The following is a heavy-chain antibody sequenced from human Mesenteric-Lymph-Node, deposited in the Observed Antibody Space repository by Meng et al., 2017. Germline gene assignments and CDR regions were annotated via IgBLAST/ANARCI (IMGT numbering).Heavy chain of an antibody. V-gene: IGHV4-4*02. CDR2: IYPSGST. D-gene: IGHD2-2*01. Sequence: PGLAKPVGNLSLPCVVLGASIIRRNWLNWVRQPPGKGLEWIWDIYPSGSTNYNPSLKSRVTISVDKSKNQFSLKLSSVTAADTAMYYCARGGGCSSSSCDLDYWGQGVLVTVSS. J-gene: IGHJ4*02. CDR1: GASIIRRNW. CDR3: ARGGGCSSSSCDLDY.